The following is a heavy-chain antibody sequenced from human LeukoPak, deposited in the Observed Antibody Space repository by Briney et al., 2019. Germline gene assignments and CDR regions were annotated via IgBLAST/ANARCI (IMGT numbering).Heavy chain of an antibody. Sequence: SETLSLTCTVSGGSISSGGYYWSWIRQHPGKGLEWIGYIYYSGSTYYNPSLKSRVTISVDTSKNQFSLKLSSVTAADTAVYHCARDKPYGSGSYIDYWGQGTLVTVSS. CDR2: IYYSGST. J-gene: IGHJ4*02. CDR1: GGSISSGGYY. CDR3: ARDKPYGSGSYIDY. V-gene: IGHV4-31*03. D-gene: IGHD3-10*01.